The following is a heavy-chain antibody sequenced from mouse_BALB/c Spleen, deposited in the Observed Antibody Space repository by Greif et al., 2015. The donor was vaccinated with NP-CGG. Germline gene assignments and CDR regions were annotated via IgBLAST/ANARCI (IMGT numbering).Heavy chain of an antibody. CDR3: AIYDGYYYYAMDY. CDR2: INPSNGRT. Sequence: QVQLQQSGAELVKPGASVKLSCKASGYTFTSYWMHWVKQRPGQGLEWIGEINPSNGRTNYNEKFKSKATLTVDKSSSTAYMQLSSLTSEDSAVYYCAIYDGYYYYAMDYWGQGTSVTVYS. J-gene: IGHJ4*01. CDR1: GYTFTSYW. V-gene: IGHV1S81*02. D-gene: IGHD2-3*01.